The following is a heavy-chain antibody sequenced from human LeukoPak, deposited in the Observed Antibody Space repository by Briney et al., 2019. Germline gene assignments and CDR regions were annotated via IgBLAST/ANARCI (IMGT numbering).Heavy chain of an antibody. V-gene: IGHV2-70*11. D-gene: IGHD6-13*01. CDR3: ARGSIVAAGKYYFHY. CDR1: GFSLSSSGMC. J-gene: IGHJ4*02. Sequence: SGPALGNPTQPLTLTCTFSGFSLSSSGMCVNWIRQPPGKALEWLARIDWYDDKYYSTSLKTRLTISKDTSKNQVVLTMTNMDPVDTATYYCARGSIVAAGKYYFHYWGQGTLVTVSS. CDR2: IDWYDDK.